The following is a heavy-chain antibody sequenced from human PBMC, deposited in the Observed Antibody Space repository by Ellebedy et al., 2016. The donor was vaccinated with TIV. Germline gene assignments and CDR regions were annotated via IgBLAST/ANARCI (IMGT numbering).Heavy chain of an antibody. D-gene: IGHD2-15*01. CDR2: INPNRGGT. CDR3: ARDRRYCSGGSCSFYFDS. Sequence: ASVKVSCKASGYTFTGYYMHWVRQAPGQGLEWMGWINPNRGGTKYAQKFQGRVTMTRDTSISTAYMELSRLRSDDTAVYYCARDRRYCSGGSCSFYFDSWGQGTLVTVSS. CDR1: GYTFTGYY. V-gene: IGHV1-2*02. J-gene: IGHJ4*02.